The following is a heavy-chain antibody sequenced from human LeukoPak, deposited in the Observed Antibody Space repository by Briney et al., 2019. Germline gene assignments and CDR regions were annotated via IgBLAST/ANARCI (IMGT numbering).Heavy chain of an antibody. CDR1: GFTVSSNY. V-gene: IGHV3-66*03. J-gene: IGHJ4*02. Sequence: PGGSLRLSCAASGFTVSSNYMSWVRQAPGKGLEWVSVIYSCGSTYYADSVKGRFTISRDNSKNTLYLQINSPSAEDTAVYYCARVRNGGYCSSTSYEFDYWGQGTLVTVSS. CDR3: ARVRNGGYCSSTSYEFDY. CDR2: IYSCGST. D-gene: IGHD2-2*01.